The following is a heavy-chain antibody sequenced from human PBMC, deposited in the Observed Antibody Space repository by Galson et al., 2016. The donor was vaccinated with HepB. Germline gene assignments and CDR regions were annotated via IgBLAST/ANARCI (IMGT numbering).Heavy chain of an antibody. J-gene: IGHJ4*02. V-gene: IGHV3-72*01. Sequence: SLRLSCAASGFTLSDYYMDWVRQAPGKGLEWVGRTRNRARSYTTDYVASVKGRFSISRDNSKNSVYLHMNGLKFEDAAIYYCTRTGLGDFDYWGRGTLVTGSS. CDR2: TRNRARSYTT. CDR1: GFTLSDYY. CDR3: TRTGLGDFDY.